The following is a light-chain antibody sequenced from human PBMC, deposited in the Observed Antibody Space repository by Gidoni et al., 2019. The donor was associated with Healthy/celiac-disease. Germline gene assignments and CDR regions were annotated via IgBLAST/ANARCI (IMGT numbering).Light chain of an antibody. CDR2: AAS. V-gene: IGKV1-8*01. CDR1: KGISSY. Sequence: AIRLTQSPSSFSASTGDRVTITCRASKGISSYLAWYQEKPGKAPKLLIYAASTVQSGVPSRFCGSGSGTDFTLTISGLQSENFATYYCQQYYSYPVTFGQXTRLEIK. CDR3: QQYYSYPVT. J-gene: IGKJ5*01.